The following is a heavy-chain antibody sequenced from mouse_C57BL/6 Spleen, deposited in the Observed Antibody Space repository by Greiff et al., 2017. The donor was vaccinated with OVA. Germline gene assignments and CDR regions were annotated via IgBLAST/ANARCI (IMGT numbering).Heavy chain of an antibody. CDR2: IYPGDGDT. D-gene: IGHD2-12*01. CDR1: GYAFSSSW. J-gene: IGHJ4*01. CDR3: ARSKGELYYAMDY. V-gene: IGHV1-82*01. Sequence: QVQLQQSGPELVKPGASVKISCKASGYAFSSSWMNWVKQRPGKGLEWIGRIYPGDGDTNYNGKFKGKATLTADKSSSTAYMQLSSLTSEDSAVYFCARSKGELYYAMDYWGQGTSVTVSS.